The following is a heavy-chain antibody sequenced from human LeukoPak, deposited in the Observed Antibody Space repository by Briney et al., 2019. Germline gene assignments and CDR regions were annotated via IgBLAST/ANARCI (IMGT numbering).Heavy chain of an antibody. V-gene: IGHV1-18*01. CDR1: GYAFSSHP. J-gene: IGHJ1*01. CDR2: ISAYSGNT. D-gene: IGHD3-10*01. Sequence: AASVKVSCKASGYAFSSHPVSWVRQAPGQGLGWMGWISAYSGNTSYAQRFQGRVTMSTEASTNTAYMELTSLRSDDTAIYFCARGSSSQYFRFWGQGTLVTVSS. CDR3: ARGSSSQYFRF.